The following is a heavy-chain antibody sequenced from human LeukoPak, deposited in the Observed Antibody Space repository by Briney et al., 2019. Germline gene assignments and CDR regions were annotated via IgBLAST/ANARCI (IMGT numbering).Heavy chain of an antibody. J-gene: IGHJ5*02. D-gene: IGHD2-2*01. V-gene: IGHV6-1*01. Sequence: AQTLSLTCAISGDSVSSNSVTWNWIRQSPSRGLEWLGRTYYRSTWYNDYAVSVRGRITVNPDTSKNQFSLHLNSVTPEDTAVYYCARRLTQYDCFDPWGQGILVTVSS. CDR1: GDSVSSNSVT. CDR3: ARRLTQYDCFDP. CDR2: TYYRSTWYN.